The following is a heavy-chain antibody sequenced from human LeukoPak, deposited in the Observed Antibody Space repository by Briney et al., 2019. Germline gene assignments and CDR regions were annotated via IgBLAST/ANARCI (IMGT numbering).Heavy chain of an antibody. D-gene: IGHD5-24*01. CDR3: ARGATISETGYFDF. J-gene: IGHJ4*03. CDR1: GGSLSRYY. Sequence: SETLSLTRAVYGGSLSRYYWSWIRQSPGKGLEWIAEIAHRGDTNYNPSVKSRVTISVDTSKNQFSLKMRSLSAADTALYYCARGATISETGYFDFWGQGTLVTVSS. V-gene: IGHV4-34*01. CDR2: IAHRGDT.